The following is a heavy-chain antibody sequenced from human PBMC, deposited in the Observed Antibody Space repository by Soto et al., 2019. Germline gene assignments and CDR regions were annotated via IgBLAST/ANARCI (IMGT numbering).Heavy chain of an antibody. CDR2: INPSDSYT. V-gene: IGHV5-10-1*03. J-gene: IGHJ4*02. D-gene: IGHD1-1*01. Sequence: EVQLVQSGAEVKTPGESLRISCKGSGYSFTSYWISWVRQMPGKGLEWMGKINPSDSYTNYSPAFQGHVTISADKSISTAYLQWSSLRASDTAMYYCARHQAGIYPSFDYWGQGTLVTVSS. CDR3: ARHQAGIYPSFDY. CDR1: GYSFTSYW.